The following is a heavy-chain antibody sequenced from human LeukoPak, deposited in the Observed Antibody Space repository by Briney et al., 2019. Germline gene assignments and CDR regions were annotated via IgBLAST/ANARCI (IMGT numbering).Heavy chain of an antibody. CDR2: IYSGGST. CDR1: GFTVSSNY. V-gene: IGHV3-53*01. Sequence: GSLSLSCAASGFTVSSNYMSWVRQAPGKGLEWVSVIYSGGSTYYADSVKDRFTISRDNSKNTLYLQMNSLRAEDTAVYYCAGVSYGDYWGQGTLVTVSS. D-gene: IGHD4-17*01. J-gene: IGHJ4*02. CDR3: AGVSYGDY.